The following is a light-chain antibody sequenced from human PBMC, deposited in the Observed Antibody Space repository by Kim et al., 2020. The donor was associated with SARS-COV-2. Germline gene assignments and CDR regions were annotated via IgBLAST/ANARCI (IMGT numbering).Light chain of an antibody. Sequence: GDTVIITCRASQSVWNHLNCYQHKPGKAPKLLIYGASNLQTGVPQRFSGSGSGTRFTLTIYNFQPEDFATYYCQQSHSTPRTFGQGTKV. V-gene: IGKV1-39*01. CDR1: QSVWNH. CDR3: QQSHSTPRT. J-gene: IGKJ1*01. CDR2: GAS.